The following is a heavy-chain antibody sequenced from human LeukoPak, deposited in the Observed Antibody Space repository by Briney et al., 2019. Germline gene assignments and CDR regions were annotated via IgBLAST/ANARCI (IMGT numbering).Heavy chain of an antibody. CDR1: GFTFSSYS. Sequence: GGSLRLSCAASGFTFSSYSMNCVRQAPGKGLEWVSSISSSSSYIYYADSVKGRFTISRDNAKNSLYLQMNSLRAEDTAVYYCARSPRSMVRGVITLDYWGQGTLVTVSS. V-gene: IGHV3-21*01. D-gene: IGHD3-10*01. CDR3: ARSPRSMVRGVITLDY. J-gene: IGHJ4*02. CDR2: ISSSSSYI.